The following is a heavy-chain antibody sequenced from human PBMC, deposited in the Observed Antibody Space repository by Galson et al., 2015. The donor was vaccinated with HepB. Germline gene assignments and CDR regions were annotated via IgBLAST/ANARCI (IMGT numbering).Heavy chain of an antibody. CDR3: ARDLRRYFDWLGYYYGMDV. Sequence: SVKVSCKASGYTFTSYGISWVRQAPGQGLEWMGWISAYNGNTNYAQKLQGRVTMTTDTSTSTAYMELRSLRSDDTAVYYCARDLRRYFDWLGYYYGMDVWGQGTTVTVSS. CDR1: GYTFTSYG. CDR2: ISAYNGNT. J-gene: IGHJ6*02. V-gene: IGHV1-18*04. D-gene: IGHD3-9*01.